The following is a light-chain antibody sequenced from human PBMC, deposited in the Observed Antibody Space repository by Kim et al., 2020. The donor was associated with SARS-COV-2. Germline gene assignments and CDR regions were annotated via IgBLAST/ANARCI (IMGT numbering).Light chain of an antibody. Sequence: DIQMTQSPSSVSASIGDRVTMTCRASQGISNWLAWYQHKPGEAPKLLIYAASGLNTGVPSRFSGSGSGTDFTLTISSLQPEDFATYYCQQCVSFPRTFGGGTKLEIK. J-gene: IGKJ4*01. CDR1: QGISNW. CDR2: AAS. CDR3: QQCVSFPRT. V-gene: IGKV1-12*01.